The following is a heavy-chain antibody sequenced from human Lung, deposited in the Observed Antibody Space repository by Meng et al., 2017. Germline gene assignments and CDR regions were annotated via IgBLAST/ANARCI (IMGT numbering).Heavy chain of an antibody. D-gene: IGHD6-13*01. CDR1: GFSFTDAG. CDR3: ATGAAAADH. Sequence: EVMLGASGGGLVKPGGSLTLSCLASGFSFTDAGMSWVRQAQGKGLEWVGRIKSNSDGGTTDYAAPVKGRFTISRDDSKNTLYLQMNSLITEDTAVYFCATGAAAADHWGQGTLVTVSS. V-gene: IGHV3-15*01. CDR2: IKSNSDGGTT. J-gene: IGHJ4*02.